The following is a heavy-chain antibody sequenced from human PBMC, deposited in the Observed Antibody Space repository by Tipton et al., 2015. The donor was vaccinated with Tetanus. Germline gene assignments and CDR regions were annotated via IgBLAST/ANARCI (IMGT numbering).Heavy chain of an antibody. J-gene: IGHJ6*02. D-gene: IGHD1-7*01. Sequence: SLRLSCAASGFTVSSNYMSWVRQAPGKGLEWVSVIYSGGSTYYADSVKGRFTISRDNSKNTLYLQMNSLRAEDTAVYYCARDKTGTTSGVYYYYYGMVVSGQGTTLPVSS. CDR3: ARDKTGTTSGVYYYYYGMVV. CDR1: GFTVSSNY. CDR2: IYSGGST. V-gene: IGHV3-53*01.